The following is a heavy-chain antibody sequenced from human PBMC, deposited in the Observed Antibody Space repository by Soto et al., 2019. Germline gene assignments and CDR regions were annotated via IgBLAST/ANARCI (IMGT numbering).Heavy chain of an antibody. CDR2: IIPIFGTA. CDR1: GYTLTELS. D-gene: IGHD2-15*01. V-gene: IGHV1-69*13. CDR3: ATATYVSENYYYYGMDV. Sequence: SVKVSCKVSGYTLTELSMHWVRQAPGKGLEWMGGIIPIFGTANYAQKFQGRVTITADESTSTAYMELSSLRSEDTAVYYCATATYVSENYYYYGMDVWGEGTTVTVSS. J-gene: IGHJ6*04.